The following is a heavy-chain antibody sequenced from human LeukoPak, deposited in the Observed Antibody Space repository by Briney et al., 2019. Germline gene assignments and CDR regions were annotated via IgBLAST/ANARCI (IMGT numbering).Heavy chain of an antibody. D-gene: IGHD6-6*01. CDR2: IYFSGST. CDR3: VAVEYSSSSGGY. Sequence: GSLRLSCAASGFTFSSYAMSWIRQPPGKGLEWIGYIYFSGSTNYNPSLKSRVTISVDTSKNQFSLKLSSVTAADTAVYYCVAVEYSSSSGGYWGQGTLVTVSS. J-gene: IGHJ4*02. V-gene: IGHV4-59*01. CDR1: GFTFSSYA.